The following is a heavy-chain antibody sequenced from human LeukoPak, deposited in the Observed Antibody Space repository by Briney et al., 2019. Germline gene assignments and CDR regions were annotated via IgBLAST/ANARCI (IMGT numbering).Heavy chain of an antibody. CDR2: ISYDGSNK. D-gene: IGHD2/OR15-2a*01. V-gene: IGHV3-30*03. CDR3: ARAPGVIGLYGMDV. CDR1: GFTFNNYG. J-gene: IGHJ6*02. Sequence: GKSLRLSCAASGFTFNNYGMHWVRQAPGKGLEWVAVISYDGSNKYYADSVKGRFTISRDNSKNTLYLQMNSLRAEDTAVYYCARAPGVIGLYGMDVWGQGTTVTVSS.